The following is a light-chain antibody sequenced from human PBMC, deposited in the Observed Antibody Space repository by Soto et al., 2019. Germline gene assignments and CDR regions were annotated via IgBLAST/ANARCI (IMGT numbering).Light chain of an antibody. CDR1: QSLLHNNAYNY. J-gene: IGKJ2*01. V-gene: IGKV2-28*01. Sequence: DIVMTQSPLSLPVTAGEPASISCRSSQSLLHNNAYNYLSWYLKKPGQSPKVLLYLGSNRASGVPDRFSCSGSGTDFTLKISRVEAADVGVYYCLQYLRTSYTFGQGTKLEIK. CDR2: LGS. CDR3: LQYLRTSYT.